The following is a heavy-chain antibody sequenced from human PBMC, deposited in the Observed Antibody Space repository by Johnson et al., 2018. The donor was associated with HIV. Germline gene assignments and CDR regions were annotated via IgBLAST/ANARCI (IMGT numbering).Heavy chain of an antibody. CDR3: TSVSSGWYGGAFDI. CDR1: GFTFSSYW. J-gene: IGHJ3*02. CDR2: IKQDGSEK. V-gene: IGHV3-7*05. Sequence: VQLVESGGGVVRPGGSLRLSCAASGFTFSSYWMRWVRQAPGKGLEWVANIKQDGSEKYYVDSVKGRFTISRDDSKNTLYLQMNSLKIEDTAVYYCTSVSSGWYGGAFDIWGQGTMVTVSS. D-gene: IGHD6-19*01.